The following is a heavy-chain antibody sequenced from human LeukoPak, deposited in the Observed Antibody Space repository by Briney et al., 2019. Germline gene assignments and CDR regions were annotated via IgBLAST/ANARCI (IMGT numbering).Heavy chain of an antibody. CDR3: ARHLHYQLPRFERFDP. D-gene: IGHD2-2*01. V-gene: IGHV3-11*04. CDR1: GFTFSDYY. CDR2: ISSSGSTI. J-gene: IGHJ5*02. Sequence: GGSLRLSCAASGFTFSDYYMSWIRQAPGKGLEWVSYISSSGSTIYYADSVKGRVTISRDNAKNSLYLQMNSLRAEDTAVYYCARHLHYQLPRFERFDPWGQGTLVTVSS.